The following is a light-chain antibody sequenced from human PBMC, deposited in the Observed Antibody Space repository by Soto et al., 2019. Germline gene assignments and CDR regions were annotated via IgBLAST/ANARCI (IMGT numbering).Light chain of an antibody. V-gene: IGKV3-15*01. J-gene: IGKJ2*01. CDR2: GAS. CDR1: QTVSSN. CDR3: EQDNNWPPYT. Sequence: EIAMTQSPATLSVSPGERVTLSCRASQTVSSNLAWYQQKPGQAPRLLIYGASTRATGIPARFSGSGSGTEFTLAISSLQSEDFAVYYCEQDNNWPPYTFGQGTKLELK.